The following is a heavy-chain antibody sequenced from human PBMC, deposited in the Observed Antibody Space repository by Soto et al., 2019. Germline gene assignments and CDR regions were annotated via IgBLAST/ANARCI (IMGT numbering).Heavy chain of an antibody. Sequence: PSETLSLTCTVSGGSISSYYWSWIRQPPGKGLEWIGYIYYSGSTNYNPSLKSRVTISVDTSKNQFSLKLSSVTAADTAVYYCARHFRYSSTRSPFDYWGQGTLVTVSS. CDR1: GGSISSYY. CDR3: ARHFRYSSTRSPFDY. V-gene: IGHV4-59*08. CDR2: IYYSGST. D-gene: IGHD6-13*01. J-gene: IGHJ4*02.